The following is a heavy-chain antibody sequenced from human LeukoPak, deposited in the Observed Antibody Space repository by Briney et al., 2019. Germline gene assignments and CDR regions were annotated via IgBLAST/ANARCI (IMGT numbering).Heavy chain of an antibody. CDR2: LYSGGST. CDR1: GFTVSSNY. CDR3: ARGIAAAGEFDY. Sequence: GGSLRLSCAASGFTVSSNYMDWVRQAPGKGLEWVSSLYSGGSTYYADSVKGRFTISRDNSKNTLYLQMNSLRAEDTAVYYCARGIAAAGEFDYWGQGTLVTVSS. D-gene: IGHD6-13*01. J-gene: IGHJ4*02. V-gene: IGHV3-53*01.